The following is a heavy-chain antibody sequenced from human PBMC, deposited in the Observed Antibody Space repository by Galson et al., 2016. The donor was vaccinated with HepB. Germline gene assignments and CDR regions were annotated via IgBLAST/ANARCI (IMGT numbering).Heavy chain of an antibody. CDR1: GFTFSDSA. D-gene: IGHD3/OR15-3a*01. V-gene: IGHV3-73*01. CDR3: ARFLDYMDS. J-gene: IGHJ1*01. CDR2: MTTRANNHAP. Sequence: SLRLSCAASGFTFSDSAIHWIRQASGKGLEWIGRMTTRANNHAPAYAASFKGRFTISRDDSKDTAYLQMTGLQTEDSAIYYCARFLDYMDSWGRGTPIVVS.